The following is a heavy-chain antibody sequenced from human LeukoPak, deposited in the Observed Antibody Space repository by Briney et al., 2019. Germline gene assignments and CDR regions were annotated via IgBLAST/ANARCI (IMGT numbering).Heavy chain of an antibody. V-gene: IGHV3-30-3*02. CDR1: GFAFNTYA. J-gene: IGHJ4*02. D-gene: IGHD6-19*01. CDR2: ISYDGNTI. CDR3: AKFSSGWYGTPFDY. Sequence: GGSLRLSCAASGFAFNTYAMHWVRQAPGKGLEWVAVISYDGNTIHYADSVKGRFTISRDNSKNTLYLQMNSLRAEDTAVYYCAKFSSGWYGTPFDYWGQGALVIVSS.